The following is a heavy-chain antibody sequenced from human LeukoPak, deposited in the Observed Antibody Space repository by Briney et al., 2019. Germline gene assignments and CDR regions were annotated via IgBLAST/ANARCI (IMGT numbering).Heavy chain of an antibody. J-gene: IGHJ4*02. CDR3: ARRAGAYSHPYDY. V-gene: IGHV3-64*01. Sequence: GGSLRLSCAASGFTFSNYAMHWVRQAPGKGLEYVSAISSNGGTTYYASSVKGRFSISRDNSKNTLYLQMGSLRAEDTAVYYCARRAGAYSHPYDYWGQGTLVTVSS. CDR1: GFTFSNYA. D-gene: IGHD4/OR15-4a*01. CDR2: ISSNGGTT.